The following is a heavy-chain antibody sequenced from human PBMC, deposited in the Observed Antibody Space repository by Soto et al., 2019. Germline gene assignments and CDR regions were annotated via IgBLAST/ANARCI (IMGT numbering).Heavy chain of an antibody. V-gene: IGHV1-3*01. CDR3: ARDRWAAVDTTWLDP. Sequence: ASVKVSCKASGYTFNSHAIHWVRQAPGQRPEWLGWINAGNGNTYYSEKFEGRVTISRDSAKNSLILQMNSLRPEDSAVYYCARDRWAAVDTTWLDPWGQGTLVTVSS. J-gene: IGHJ5*02. D-gene: IGHD6-13*01. CDR2: INAGNGNT. CDR1: GYTFNSHA.